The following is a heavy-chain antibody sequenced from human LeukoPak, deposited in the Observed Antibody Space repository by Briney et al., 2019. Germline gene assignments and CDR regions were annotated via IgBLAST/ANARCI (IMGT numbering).Heavy chain of an antibody. Sequence: GGSLRLSCAASGFTFSSYGMSWVRQAPGKGLEWVSTTSGSGDSRYYADSVKGRFTISRDNSKNTLYLQMNGLRDEDTAVYYCANPPWGDSLWFFDLWGRGTLVTVSS. CDR2: TSGSGDSR. D-gene: IGHD3-16*01. CDR3: ANPPWGDSLWFFDL. CDR1: GFTFSSYG. V-gene: IGHV3-23*01. J-gene: IGHJ2*01.